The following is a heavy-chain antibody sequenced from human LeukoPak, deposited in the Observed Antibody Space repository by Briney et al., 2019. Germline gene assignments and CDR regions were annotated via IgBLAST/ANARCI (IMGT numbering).Heavy chain of an antibody. V-gene: IGHV3-74*01. CDR1: RYSFCGSW. CDR3: VRGRVDTVMVIVDY. J-gene: IGHJ4*02. D-gene: IGHD5-18*01. CDR2: INSDGRTI. Sequence: GGSLRLSCAPSRYSFCGSWMHGVRDAPEGGVVWVSRINSDGRTITDAGSVRGRFTISKDNAKTTLYMQMNSLRAEDTAVYYGVRGRVDTVMVIVDYWGQGTLVTVSS.